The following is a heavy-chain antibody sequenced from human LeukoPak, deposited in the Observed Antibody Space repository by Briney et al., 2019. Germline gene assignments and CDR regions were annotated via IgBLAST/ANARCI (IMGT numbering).Heavy chain of an antibody. Sequence: PGGSLRLSCAASGFTFNHYAMSWVRQAPGKGLEWVSAISGSGGSTYYTDTVTGRFTISRGNSKNTLYLQMNSLRAEDTALYYCASLDYFDSSDYGDYWGQGTLVTVSS. V-gene: IGHV3-23*01. D-gene: IGHD3-22*01. J-gene: IGHJ4*02. CDR1: GFTFNHYA. CDR3: ASLDYFDSSDYGDY. CDR2: ISGSGGST.